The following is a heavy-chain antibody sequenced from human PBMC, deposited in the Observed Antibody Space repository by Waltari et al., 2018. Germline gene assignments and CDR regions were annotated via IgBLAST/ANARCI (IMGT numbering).Heavy chain of an antibody. J-gene: IGHJ5*02. V-gene: IGHV4-39*02. CDR2: IYYSGST. Sequence: QLQLQESGPGLVKPSETLSLTCTVSGGSISSSSYYWGWIRQPPGKGLEWIGSIYYSGSTYNNPSRKSRVTISVDTSKNQFSLKLSSVTAADTAVYYCARDSNWFDPWGQGTLVTVSS. CDR1: GGSISSSSYY. CDR3: ARDSNWFDP.